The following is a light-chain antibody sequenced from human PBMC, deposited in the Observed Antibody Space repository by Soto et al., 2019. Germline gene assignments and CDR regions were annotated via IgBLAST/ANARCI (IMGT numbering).Light chain of an antibody. V-gene: IGLV2-14*01. CDR3: SSHTLSDYYA. J-gene: IGLJ1*01. CDR1: HSDADAYYS. Sequence: QPVLTQPASVSGSPGQSITISCTGTHSDADAYYSVSWYQQYPGKAPKLMIFEVSNRPSGVSNRFSGSKSGNTASLTISGLQAEDEADYYCSSHTLSDYYAFGSGTKLTVL. CDR2: EVS.